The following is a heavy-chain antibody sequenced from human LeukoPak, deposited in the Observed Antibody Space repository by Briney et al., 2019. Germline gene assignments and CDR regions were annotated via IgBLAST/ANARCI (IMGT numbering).Heavy chain of an antibody. CDR3: ARFFEAYGKSPANYYYGMDV. CDR2: IYYSGNT. J-gene: IGHJ6*02. D-gene: IGHD3-3*01. Sequence: SETLSLTCTVSGGSISSYYWSWIRQPPGKGLEWIGYIYYSGNTNYNPSLKRRVTISVDTSKNQFSLKLSSVTAADTAVYYCARFFEAYGKSPANYYYGMDVWGQGTTVTVSS. V-gene: IGHV4-59*01. CDR1: GGSISSYY.